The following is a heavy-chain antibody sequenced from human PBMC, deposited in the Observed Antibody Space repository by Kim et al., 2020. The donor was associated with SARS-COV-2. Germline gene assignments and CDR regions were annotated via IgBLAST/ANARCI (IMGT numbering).Heavy chain of an antibody. V-gene: IGHV4-4*02. Sequence: NPSLKSRVTISVDKSKNQFSLKLSSVTAADTAVYYCARVNLFPYYYGMDVWGQGTTVTVSS. J-gene: IGHJ6*02. CDR3: ARVNLFPYYYGMDV.